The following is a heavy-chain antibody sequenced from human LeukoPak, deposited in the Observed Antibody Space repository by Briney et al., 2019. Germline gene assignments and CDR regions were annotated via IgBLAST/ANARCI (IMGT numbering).Heavy chain of an antibody. Sequence: ASVKVSCKVSGYTLTELSMHWVRQAPGKGLEWMGGFDPEDGETIYAQKFQGRATMTEDTSTDTAYMELSSLRSEDTAVYYCATLAARAYYYYGMDVWGQGTTVTVSS. D-gene: IGHD6-6*01. V-gene: IGHV1-24*01. J-gene: IGHJ6*02. CDR3: ATLAARAYYYYGMDV. CDR1: GYTLTELS. CDR2: FDPEDGET.